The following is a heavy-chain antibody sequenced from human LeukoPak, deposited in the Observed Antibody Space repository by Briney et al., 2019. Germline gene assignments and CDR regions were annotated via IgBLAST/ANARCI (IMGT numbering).Heavy chain of an antibody. J-gene: IGHJ4*02. CDR2: ISGSGGST. CDR3: AIRPWDYDSSGFYDY. CDR1: GFTFSSYA. V-gene: IGHV3-23*01. Sequence: GGSLRLSCAASGFTFSSYAMSWVRQAPGKGLEWVSAISGSGGSTYYADSVKGRFTISRDNSKNTLFLQMNSLRAEDTAVYYCAIRPWDYDSSGFYDYWGQGTLVTVSS. D-gene: IGHD3-22*01.